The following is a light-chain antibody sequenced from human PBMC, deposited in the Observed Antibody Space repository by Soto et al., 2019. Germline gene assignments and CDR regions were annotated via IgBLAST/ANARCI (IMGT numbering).Light chain of an antibody. Sequence: QSAVTQPRSVSGSPGQSVTISCTGTSSDVGGYNYVSWYQQHPGKAPKLMIYDVSKRPSGVPDRFSGSKSGNTASLTISGLQAEDEAAYYCCSYAGSYPYVFGTGTKVTVL. J-gene: IGLJ1*01. CDR2: DVS. CDR3: CSYAGSYPYV. V-gene: IGLV2-11*01. CDR1: SSDVGGYNY.